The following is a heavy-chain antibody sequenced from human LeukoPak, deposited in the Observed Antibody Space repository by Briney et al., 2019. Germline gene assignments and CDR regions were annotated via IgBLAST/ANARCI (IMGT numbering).Heavy chain of an antibody. CDR1: GFTFSSYA. D-gene: IGHD2-8*01. Sequence: GSLRLSCAASGFTFSSYAMSWIRQSPGKGLEWIGNIHYSGSSVYNPSLKSRGTISIDTSRRQFFLNLNSVTAADTAVYFCALAPNSNWFDFWGPGTLVTVSS. J-gene: IGHJ5*01. CDR3: ALAPNSNWFDF. CDR2: IHYSGSS. V-gene: IGHV4-59*03.